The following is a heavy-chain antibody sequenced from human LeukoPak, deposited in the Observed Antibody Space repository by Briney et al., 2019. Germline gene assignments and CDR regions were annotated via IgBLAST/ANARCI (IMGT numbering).Heavy chain of an antibody. D-gene: IGHD2-8*01. CDR1: GSIFSSYA. CDR3: AKRINGTDNHYYYYYGMDV. Sequence: GGSLRLSCAASGSIFSSYAMSWVRQAPGKGLEWVSGISGSGGSTYYADSVKGRFTISRDNSRNTLYLQMNSLRAEDTAVYYCAKRINGTDNHYYYYYGMDVWGQGTTVTVSS. V-gene: IGHV3-23*01. CDR2: ISGSGGST. J-gene: IGHJ6*02.